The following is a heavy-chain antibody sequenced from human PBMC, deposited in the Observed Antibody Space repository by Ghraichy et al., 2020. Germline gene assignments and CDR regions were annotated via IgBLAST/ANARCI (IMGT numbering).Heavy chain of an antibody. CDR2: IYSGGST. J-gene: IGHJ4*02. V-gene: IGHV3-53*01. Sequence: GGSLRLSCAASGFTVSSNYMSWVRQAPGKGLEWVSVIYSGGSTYYADSVKGRFTISRDNSKNTLYLQMNSLRAEDTAVYYCARESSTYDILTGYYVFYFDYWGQGTLVTVSS. CDR1: GFTVSSNY. D-gene: IGHD3-9*01. CDR3: ARESSTYDILTGYYVFYFDY.